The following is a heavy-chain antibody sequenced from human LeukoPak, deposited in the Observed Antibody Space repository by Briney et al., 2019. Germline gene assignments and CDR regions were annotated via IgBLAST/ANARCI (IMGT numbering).Heavy chain of an antibody. Sequence: GGSLRLFCAASGFTFSNAWMSWVRQAPGKGLEWVGRIKSKTDGGTTDYAAPVKGRFTISRDDSKNTLYLQMNSLKTEDTAVYYCTRGVVPAAKSDYWGQGTLVTVSS. J-gene: IGHJ4*02. CDR3: TRGVVPAAKSDY. CDR1: GFTFSNAW. V-gene: IGHV3-15*01. D-gene: IGHD2-2*01. CDR2: IKSKTDGGTT.